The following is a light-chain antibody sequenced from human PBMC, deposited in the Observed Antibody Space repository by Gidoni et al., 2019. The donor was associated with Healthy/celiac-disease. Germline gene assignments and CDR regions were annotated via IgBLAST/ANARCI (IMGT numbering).Light chain of an antibody. J-gene: IGKJ3*01. Sequence: DIQMTQSPSSLSASVGDRVTITCRASQSISSYLNWYQQKPGKAPKLLIYAASSLQSGVPSSFSGIGSGTDFTLTISSLQPEDFATYYCQQSYSTLFTFGPGTKVDIK. CDR2: AAS. CDR3: QQSYSTLFT. V-gene: IGKV1-39*01. CDR1: QSISSY.